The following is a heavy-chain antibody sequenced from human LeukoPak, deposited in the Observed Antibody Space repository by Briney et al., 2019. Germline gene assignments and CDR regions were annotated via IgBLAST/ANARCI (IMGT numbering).Heavy chain of an antibody. CDR3: ARVFGRDGYNFYFDY. Sequence: GGSLRLSCAASAFTFSSYGMHWVRQAPGKGLEWVALIWYDGRNKYYADSVKGRFTISRDNSKNTLYLQMNSLRAEDTAVYYCARVFGRDGYNFYFDYWGQGTLVTVSS. CDR1: AFTFSSYG. D-gene: IGHD5-24*01. V-gene: IGHV3-33*01. J-gene: IGHJ4*02. CDR2: IWYDGRNK.